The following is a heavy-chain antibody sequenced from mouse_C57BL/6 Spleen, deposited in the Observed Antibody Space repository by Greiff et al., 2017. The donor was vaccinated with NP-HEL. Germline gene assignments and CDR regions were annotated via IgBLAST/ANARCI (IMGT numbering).Heavy chain of an antibody. CDR1: GYAFTNYL. CDR3: ARWACTTVVEEGDYAMDY. CDR2: INPGSGGT. J-gene: IGHJ4*01. D-gene: IGHD1-1*01. V-gene: IGHV1-54*01. Sequence: QVQLQQSGAELVRPGTSVKVSCKASGYAFTNYLIEWVKQRPGQGLEWIGVINPGSGGTNYNEKFKGKATLTADKSSSTAYMQLSSLTSEDSAVYVCARWACTTVVEEGDYAMDYWGQGTTVTVSS.